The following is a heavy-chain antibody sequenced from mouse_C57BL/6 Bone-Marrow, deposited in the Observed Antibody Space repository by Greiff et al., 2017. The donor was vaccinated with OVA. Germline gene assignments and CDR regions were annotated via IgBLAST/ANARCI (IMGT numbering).Heavy chain of an antibody. V-gene: IGHV10-3*01. J-gene: IGHJ4*01. D-gene: IGHD2-3*01. Sequence: EVQLVESGGGLVQPKGSLKLSCAASGFTFNTYAMHWVRQAPGKGLEWVARIRSKSSNYATYYADSVKDRFTISRDDSQSMLYLQMNNLKTEDTAMYYCVSLSYDGYSDYYAMDYWGQGTSVTVSS. CDR2: IRSKSSNYAT. CDR3: VSLSYDGYSDYYAMDY. CDR1: GFTFNTYA.